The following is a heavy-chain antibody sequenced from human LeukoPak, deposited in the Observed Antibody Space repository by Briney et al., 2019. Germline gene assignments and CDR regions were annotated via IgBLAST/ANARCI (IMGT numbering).Heavy chain of an antibody. J-gene: IGHJ6*03. D-gene: IGHD1-7*01. CDR2: ISSSSSYI. CDR3: AKRRGLELLYYYYMDV. Sequence: GGSLRLSCAASGFTFSSYSMNWVRHAPGKGMEWVSSISSSSSYIYYADSVKGRFTISRDNSKNTLYLQMNSLRAEDTAVYYCAKRRGLELLYYYYMDVWGKGTTVTVSS. V-gene: IGHV3-21*04. CDR1: GFTFSSYS.